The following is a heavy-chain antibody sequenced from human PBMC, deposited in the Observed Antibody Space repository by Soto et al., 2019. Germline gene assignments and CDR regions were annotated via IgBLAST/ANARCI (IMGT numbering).Heavy chain of an antibody. CDR3: AREDVADYYGMDV. J-gene: IGHJ6*02. Sequence: ASVKVSCKASGYPFTGYYIHWVRQAPGQGLEWMGWINPNSGGTNYAQKFQGWVTMTRDTSISTAYMELSRLRSDDTAVYYCAREDVADYYGMDVWGQGTTVTVSS. D-gene: IGHD3-10*02. V-gene: IGHV1-2*04. CDR1: GYPFTGYY. CDR2: INPNSGGT.